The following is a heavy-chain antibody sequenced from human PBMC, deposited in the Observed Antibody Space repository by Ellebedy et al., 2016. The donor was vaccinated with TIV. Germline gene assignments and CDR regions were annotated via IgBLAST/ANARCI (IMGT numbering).Heavy chain of an antibody. CDR3: ATDLSGSYGYNFDY. V-gene: IGHV1-69*04. J-gene: IGHJ4*02. CDR1: GYTFTTYA. CDR2: IIPILGIA. D-gene: IGHD1-26*01. Sequence: ASVKVSCKTSGYTFTTYALHWVRQAPGQGLEWMGRIIPILGIANYAQKFQGRVTMTEDTSTDTAYMELSSLRSEDTAVYYCATDLSGSYGYNFDYWGQGTLVTVSS.